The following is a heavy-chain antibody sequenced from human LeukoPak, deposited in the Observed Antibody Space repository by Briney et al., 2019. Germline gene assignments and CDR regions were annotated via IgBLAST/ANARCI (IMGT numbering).Heavy chain of an antibody. CDR3: ARDLTYSGSYYVFDY. CDR2: INPNSGGT. Sequence: ASVKVSCKGSGYTFTGYYMHWVRQAPGQGLEWMGWINPNSGGTNYAQKFQGWVTMTRDTSISTAYMELSRLRSDDTAVYYCARDLTYSGSYYVFDYWGQGTLVTVSS. V-gene: IGHV1-2*04. J-gene: IGHJ4*02. CDR1: GYTFTGYY. D-gene: IGHD1-26*01.